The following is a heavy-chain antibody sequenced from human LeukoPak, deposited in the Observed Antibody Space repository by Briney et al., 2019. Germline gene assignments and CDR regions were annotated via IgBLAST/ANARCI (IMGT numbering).Heavy chain of an antibody. CDR2: IYTSGST. V-gene: IGHV4-4*07. D-gene: IGHD3-10*01. CDR3: ARDGSGSYYHTSFYYFDY. J-gene: IGHJ4*02. CDR1: GGAISRYY. Sequence: PSETVSLTCTVSGGAISRYYWSWIRQPAGKGLEWIGRIYTSGSTNYNPSLKSRVTLSVDTSKNQFSLKLSSVTAADTAVYYCARDGSGSYYHTSFYYFDYWGQGTLVTVSS.